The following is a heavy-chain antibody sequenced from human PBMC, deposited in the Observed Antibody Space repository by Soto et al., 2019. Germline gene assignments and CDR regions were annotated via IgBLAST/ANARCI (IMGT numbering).Heavy chain of an antibody. CDR1: GGSISSYY. Sequence: QVQLQESGPGLVKPSETLSLTCTVSGGSISSYYWSWIRQPPGKGLEWIGYIYYSGSTNYNPSRKSRLTISVDTSKNQFYLKLSSVTAADTAVYYCARSPGYYFDYWGQGTLVTVSS. CDR2: IYYSGST. CDR3: ARSPGYYFDY. J-gene: IGHJ4*02. V-gene: IGHV4-59*01.